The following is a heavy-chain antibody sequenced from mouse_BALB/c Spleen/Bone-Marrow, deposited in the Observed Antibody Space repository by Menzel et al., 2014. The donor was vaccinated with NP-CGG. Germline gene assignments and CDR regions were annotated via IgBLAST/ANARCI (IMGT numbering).Heavy chain of an antibody. CDR1: GYTFTSYV. Sequence: VQLEVSGPEPVKPGASVKMSCKASGYTFTSYVMHWVKQKPGQGLEWIGYINPYNDGTKYNEKFKGKATLTSDKSSSTAYMELSSLTSEDSAVYYCARSPSYGNYVDYWNQGATVTISS. D-gene: IGHD2-10*02. CDR3: ARSPSYGNYVDY. J-gene: IGHJ4*01. CDR2: INPYNDGT. V-gene: IGHV1-14*01.